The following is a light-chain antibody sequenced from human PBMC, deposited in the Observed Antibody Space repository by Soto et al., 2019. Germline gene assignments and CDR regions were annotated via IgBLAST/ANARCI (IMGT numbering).Light chain of an antibody. CDR2: DAS. CDR3: QQYNSSPFT. J-gene: IGKJ4*01. Sequence: DIQMTQSPSTLSASVGDRVTITCRANQSISNWLAWYQQRPGKAPNVLIYDASSLQSGVPSRFSGSGYGREFTLSISNLQPDDLATYYCQQYNSSPFTFGGGTKVEIK. CDR1: QSISNW. V-gene: IGKV1-5*01.